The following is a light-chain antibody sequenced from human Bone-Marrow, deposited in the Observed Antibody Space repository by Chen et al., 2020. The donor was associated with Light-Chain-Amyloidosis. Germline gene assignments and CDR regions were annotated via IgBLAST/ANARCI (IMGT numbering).Light chain of an antibody. CDR1: DLPTKY. J-gene: IGLJ2*01. CDR3: QSADSSGTYVVI. V-gene: IGLV3-25*03. CDR2: RDT. Sequence: SYELTQPPSVSVSPGQTARITCSGDDLPTKYAYWYQQKPGKAPVLVIHRDTERPSGLSERFSGSSSGTTATLTISGVQAEDEADYHCQSADSSGTYVVIFAGGTKLTVL.